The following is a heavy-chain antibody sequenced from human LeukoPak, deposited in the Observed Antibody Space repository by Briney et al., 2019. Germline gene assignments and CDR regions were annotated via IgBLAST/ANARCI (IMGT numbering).Heavy chain of an antibody. J-gene: IGHJ3*02. CDR2: IYPGDSDT. D-gene: IGHD3-10*01. Sequence: GESLKISCKGSGYSFTSYWIGWVRPMPGKGLEWMGIIYPGDSDTRYSPSFQGQVTISADKSISTAYLQWSSLKASDTAMYYCARQSSGYYGSGTTWAFDIWGQGTMVTVSS. CDR1: GYSFTSYW. CDR3: ARQSSGYYGSGTTWAFDI. V-gene: IGHV5-51*01.